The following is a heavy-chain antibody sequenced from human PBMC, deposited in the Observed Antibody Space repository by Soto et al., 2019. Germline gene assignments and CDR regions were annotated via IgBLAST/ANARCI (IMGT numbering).Heavy chain of an antibody. Sequence: QVQLVESGGGLVKPGGSLRLSCAASGFTFSDYYMSWIRQAPGKGLEWVSYISSSSSYTNYADSVKGRFTISRDNAKNSLYLQMISLRAEDTAVYYCARDGGVVTAIWYGMDVWGQGTTVTVSS. J-gene: IGHJ6*02. CDR2: ISSSSSYT. V-gene: IGHV3-11*05. CDR1: GFTFSDYY. CDR3: ARDGGVVTAIWYGMDV. D-gene: IGHD2-21*02.